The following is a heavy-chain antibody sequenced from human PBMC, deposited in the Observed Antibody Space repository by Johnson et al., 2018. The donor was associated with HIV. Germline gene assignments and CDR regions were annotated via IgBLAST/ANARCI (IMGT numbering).Heavy chain of an antibody. Sequence: VQLVESGGGVVQPGGSLRLSCAVSGFSFSSYGMHWVRQAPGKGLEWVACIRYDGSKKYYADSVKGRFTISRDNAKNSLYLQMNSLRAEDTALYYCARDYSGSYCAHAFDIWGQGTMVTVAS. CDR3: ARDYSGSYCAHAFDI. CDR1: GFSFSSYG. D-gene: IGHD1-26*01. J-gene: IGHJ3*02. V-gene: IGHV3-30*02. CDR2: IRYDGSKK.